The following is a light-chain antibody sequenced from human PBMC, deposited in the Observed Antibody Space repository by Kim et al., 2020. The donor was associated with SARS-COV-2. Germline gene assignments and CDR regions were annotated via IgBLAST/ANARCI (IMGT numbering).Light chain of an antibody. CDR2: RND. CDR3: QVWDSSTAVV. Sequence: VARGHTASISCGRNNIGSKNVHWYQQKLGQAPVLVIYRNDNRPSGIPERFSGSNSENTATLTISRAQAGDEADYYCQVWDSSTAVVFGGGTQLTVL. J-gene: IGLJ2*01. CDR1: NIGSKN. V-gene: IGLV3-9*01.